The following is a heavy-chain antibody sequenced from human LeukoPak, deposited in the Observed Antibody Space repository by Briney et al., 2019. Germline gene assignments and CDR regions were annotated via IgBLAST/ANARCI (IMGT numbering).Heavy chain of an antibody. Sequence: SETLSLTCTVSGGSLSYSYWHWMRQPPGKGLEWIGHTFYSGNAKYNPSLKSRVTISVDMSKNQFSLNLSSVTAADTALYYCAKGGPEASAGLSWFDPWGQGTLVTVSS. CDR3: AKGGPEASAGLSWFDP. D-gene: IGHD1-14*01. J-gene: IGHJ5*02. CDR1: GGSLSYSY. CDR2: TFYSGNA. V-gene: IGHV4-59*01.